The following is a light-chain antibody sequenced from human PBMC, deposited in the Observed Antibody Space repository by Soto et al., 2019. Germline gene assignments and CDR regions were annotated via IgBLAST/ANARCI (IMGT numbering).Light chain of an antibody. CDR1: SSDVGGYNY. V-gene: IGLV2-14*01. J-gene: IGLJ2*01. Sequence: QSVLTQPASVSGSPGQSITISCTGTSSDVGGYNYVSWYQQHPGKAPKLMIYDVSNRPSGVSNRFSGSKSGNTASLTISGLQAEDEADYYGSSYTSSSTLVFGGETKATVL. CDR2: DVS. CDR3: SSYTSSSTLV.